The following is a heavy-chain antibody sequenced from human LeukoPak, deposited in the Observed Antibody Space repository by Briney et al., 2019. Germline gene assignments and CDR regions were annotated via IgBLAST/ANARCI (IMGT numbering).Heavy chain of an antibody. CDR2: IYHSGST. CDR1: GGSISSGGYS. D-gene: IGHD3-22*01. J-gene: IGHJ3*02. V-gene: IGHV4-30-2*01. CDR3: ARVYDEDAFDI. Sequence: SQTLSLTCAVSGGSISSGGYSWSWIRQPPGKGLEWIGYIYHSGSTYYNPSLKGRVTISVDRSKNQFSLKLSSVTAADTAVYYCARVYDEDAFDIWGQGTMVTVSS.